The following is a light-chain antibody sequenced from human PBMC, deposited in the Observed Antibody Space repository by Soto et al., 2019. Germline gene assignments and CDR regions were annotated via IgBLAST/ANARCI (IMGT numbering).Light chain of an antibody. Sequence: EIVLTQSPGTLSLSPGEISTLSCRASQSIDNIYFAWYQQKAGQAPRLLIYGVSSRATGIPDRFSGSGSGTDLTLSIRRLEPEDFAVYYCQQYGVSPTFGGGTKVDI. J-gene: IGKJ4*01. CDR2: GVS. V-gene: IGKV3-20*01. CDR1: QSIDNIY. CDR3: QQYGVSPT.